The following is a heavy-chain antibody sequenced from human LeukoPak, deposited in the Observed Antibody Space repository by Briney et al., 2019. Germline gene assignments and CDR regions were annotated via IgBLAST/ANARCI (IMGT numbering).Heavy chain of an antibody. J-gene: IGHJ4*02. CDR2: IGGSGRTT. D-gene: IGHD7-27*01. CDR3: AQDYNWGGH. CDR1: GFSFSTYA. V-gene: IGHV3-23*01. Sequence: GGSLRLSCAASGFSFSTYAMHWVRQAPGKGLEWVSTIGGSGRTTFYADSVKGRFSISRDISKNTLYLQMNSLRADDTAIYYCAQDYNWGGHWGQGTLVTVSS.